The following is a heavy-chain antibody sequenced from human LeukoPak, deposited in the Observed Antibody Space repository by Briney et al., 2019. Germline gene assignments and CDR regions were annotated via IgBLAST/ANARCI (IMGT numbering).Heavy chain of an antibody. Sequence: PSETLSLTCTVSGGSISSSSYYWGWIRQPPGKGLEWIGSIYYSGSTYYNPSLKSRVTISVDTSKNQFSLKLSSVTAADTAVYYCASTHSLHRTLNYWGQGTLVTVSS. CDR1: GGSISSSSYY. V-gene: IGHV4-39*01. CDR3: ASTHSLHRTLNY. J-gene: IGHJ4*02. CDR2: IYYSGST. D-gene: IGHD2-2*01.